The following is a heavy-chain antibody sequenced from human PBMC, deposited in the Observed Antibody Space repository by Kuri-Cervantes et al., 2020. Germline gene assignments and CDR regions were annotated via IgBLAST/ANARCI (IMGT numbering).Heavy chain of an antibody. D-gene: IGHD3-10*01. Sequence: GGSLRLSCAASGFTFSSYAMHWVRQAPGKGLEWVAVISYDGSNKYYADSVKGRFTISRDNSKNTLYLQMNSLRAEDTAVYYCARQALRITMVRGGYGMDVWGQGTTVTVSS. J-gene: IGHJ6*02. CDR2: ISYDGSNK. CDR3: ARQALRITMVRGGYGMDV. CDR1: GFTFSSYA. V-gene: IGHV3-30*04.